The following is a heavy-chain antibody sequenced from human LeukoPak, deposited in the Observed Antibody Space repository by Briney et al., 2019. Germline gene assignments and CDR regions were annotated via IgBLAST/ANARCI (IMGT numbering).Heavy chain of an antibody. CDR3: AKDRRRDGYNYDFDY. Sequence: PGGSLRLSCAASGFTFDDYAMHWVRQAPGKGLEWVSGISWSSGSIGYADSVKGRFTISRDNAKNSLYLQMNSLRAEDTALYYCAKDRRRDGYNYDFDYWGQGTLVTVSS. CDR2: ISWSSGSI. J-gene: IGHJ4*02. CDR1: GFTFDDYA. V-gene: IGHV3-9*01. D-gene: IGHD5-24*01.